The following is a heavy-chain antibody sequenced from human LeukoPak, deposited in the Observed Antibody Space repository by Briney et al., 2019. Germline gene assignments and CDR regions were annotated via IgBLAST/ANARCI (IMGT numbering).Heavy chain of an antibody. V-gene: IGHV4-4*02. D-gene: IGHD3-3*01. CDR3: AREGGFYRPLDY. CDR2: VHLDGRT. Sequence: PSGTLSLTCVVSGGXVISTNWWTWVRQPPGKGLERIGEVHLDGRTNYNPSLESRLTISVDLSENHVSLKLTSVTAADTAVYYCAREGGFYRPLDYSGQGTLVTVSS. J-gene: IGHJ4*02. CDR1: GGXVISTNW.